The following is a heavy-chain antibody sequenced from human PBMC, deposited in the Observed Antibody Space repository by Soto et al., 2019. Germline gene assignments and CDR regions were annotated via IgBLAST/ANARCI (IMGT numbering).Heavy chain of an antibody. Sequence: QVQLVQSGAEVKKPGSSVKVSCKASGGTFSSYAISWVRQAPGQGLEWMGGIIPIFGTANYAQKFQGRVTITADESTSTAYMELSSLRSEDTAVYYCARDRIYSSGWQADFDYWGQGTLVTVSS. CDR3: ARDRIYSSGWQADFDY. D-gene: IGHD6-19*01. CDR1: GGTFSSYA. CDR2: IIPIFGTA. J-gene: IGHJ4*02. V-gene: IGHV1-69*01.